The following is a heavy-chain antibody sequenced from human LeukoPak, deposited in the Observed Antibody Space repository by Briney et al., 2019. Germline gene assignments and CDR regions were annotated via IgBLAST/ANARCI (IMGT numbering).Heavy chain of an antibody. J-gene: IGHJ4*02. V-gene: IGHV4-59*07. D-gene: IGHD6-13*01. CDR2: IYYSGST. CDR1: GGSISNYY. Sequence: WVTLSLTCTVSGGSISNYYWSWIPQPPGRGREGIGYIYYSGSTHYNPSLNSRVTISVDTSKNQFSLKLTSVTAADTAVYYCARGGSSWDRDYQFDNWGRGTLVTVCS. CDR3: ARGGSSWDRDYQFDN.